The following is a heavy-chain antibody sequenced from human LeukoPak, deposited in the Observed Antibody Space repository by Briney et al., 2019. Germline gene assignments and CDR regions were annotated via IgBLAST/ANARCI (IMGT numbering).Heavy chain of an antibody. CDR1: GGTFSSYA. CDR2: IIPILGIA. D-gene: IGHD3-22*01. J-gene: IGHJ4*02. CDR3: ARDRWYYDSGGYLDDFYFDY. Sequence: SVKVSCKASGGTFSSYAISWVRQAPGQGLEWMGRIIPILGIANYAQKFQGRVTITADKSTSTAYMELSSLRSEDTAVYYCARDRWYYDSGGYLDDFYFDYWGQGTLVTVSS. V-gene: IGHV1-69*04.